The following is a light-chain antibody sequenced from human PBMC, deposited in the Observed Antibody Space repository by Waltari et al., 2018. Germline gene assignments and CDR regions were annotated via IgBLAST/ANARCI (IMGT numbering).Light chain of an antibody. V-gene: IGLV2-14*03. CDR2: DVS. CDR3: SAYTTSVTLV. J-gene: IGLJ1*01. Sequence: QSALTQPASVSGSPGQSITISCTGTSSDVGAYDYVSWYQQHPGKAPQLMIYDVSTRPAGISNRFTCSKSGNTASLSISGLQTEDEAEYYCSAYTTSVTLVFGTGTKVTVL. CDR1: SSDVGAYDY.